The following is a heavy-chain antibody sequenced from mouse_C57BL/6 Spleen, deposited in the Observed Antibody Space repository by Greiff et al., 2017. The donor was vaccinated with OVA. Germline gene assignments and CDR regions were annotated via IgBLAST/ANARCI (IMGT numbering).Heavy chain of an antibody. J-gene: IGHJ4*01. CDR2: ISSGGDYI. CDR1: GFTFSSYA. CDR3: KRVYYDYEGIYYYAMDY. Sequence: EVKLVESGEGLVKPGGSLKLSCAASGFTFSSYAMSWVRQTPEKRLEWVAYISSGGDYIYYADTVKGRFTISRDNARNTLYLQMSRLKSEDTAVYYCKRVYYDYEGIYYYAMDYWGQGTSVTVSS. D-gene: IGHD2-4*01. V-gene: IGHV5-9-1*02.